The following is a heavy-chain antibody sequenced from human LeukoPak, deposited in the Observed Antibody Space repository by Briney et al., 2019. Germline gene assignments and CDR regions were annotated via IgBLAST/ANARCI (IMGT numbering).Heavy chain of an antibody. V-gene: IGHV3-9*01. CDR2: ISWNSGSI. J-gene: IGHJ4*02. CDR3: AKTAYSSSWFDY. Sequence: GGSLRLSCAASGFTFDDYAMRWVRQAPGKGLEWVSGISWNSGSIGYADSVKGRFTISRDNAKNSLYLQMNSLRAEDTALYYCAKTAYSSSWFDYWGQGTLVTVSS. D-gene: IGHD6-13*01. CDR1: GFTFDDYA.